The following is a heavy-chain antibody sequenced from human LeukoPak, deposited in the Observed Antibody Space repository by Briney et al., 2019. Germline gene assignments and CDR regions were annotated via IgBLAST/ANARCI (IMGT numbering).Heavy chain of an antibody. CDR3: TTVRSCSGGDCYYLDY. Sequence: RQSLRPSCAASGSTFTSYSMSWVSQAPGKGLEWVSGTSDRGDYTYYADSVKGRFTISRDNSKNTLYLQMNSLSAEDTAVYYCTTVRSCSGGDCYYLDYWGQGTLVTVSS. CDR1: GSTFTSYS. V-gene: IGHV3-23*01. J-gene: IGHJ4*02. CDR2: TSDRGDYT. D-gene: IGHD2-21*02.